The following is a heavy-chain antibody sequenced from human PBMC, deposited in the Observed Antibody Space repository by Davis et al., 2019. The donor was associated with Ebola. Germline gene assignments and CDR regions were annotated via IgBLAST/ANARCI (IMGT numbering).Heavy chain of an antibody. CDR3: ARDGGRHWYFDL. CDR2: INHSGST. D-gene: IGHD3-16*01. V-gene: IGHV4-34*01. J-gene: IGHJ2*01. Sequence: SETLSLTCAVSGGSFSGYYSSWIRQPPGKGLEWIGEINHSGSTNYNPSLKSRVTISVDKSKNQFSLKLSSVTAADTAVYYCARDGGRHWYFDLWGRGTLVTVSS. CDR1: GGSFSGYY.